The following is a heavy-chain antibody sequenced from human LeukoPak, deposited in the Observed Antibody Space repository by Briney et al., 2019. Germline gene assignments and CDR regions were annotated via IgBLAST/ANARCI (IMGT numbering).Heavy chain of an antibody. V-gene: IGHV5-51*01. CDR2: IDPSDSET. D-gene: IGHD5-18*01. CDR3: ARQTAMGRSGDY. Sequence: GESLKITCKASGYSFTSYWFGWVRQMPGKGLEWMGIIDPSDSETRYTPSFQGQVTISADKSLSTAYLQWNSLKASDTAMYYCARQTAMGRSGDYWGQGTLLTVSS. CDR1: GYSFTSYW. J-gene: IGHJ4*02.